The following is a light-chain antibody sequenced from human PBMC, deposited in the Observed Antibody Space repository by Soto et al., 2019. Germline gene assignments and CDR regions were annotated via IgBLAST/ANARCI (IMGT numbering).Light chain of an antibody. J-gene: IGLJ2*01. CDR1: SSDIGGYRY. CDR3: TSYTSDRSVI. Sequence: QSVLTQPASVSGSPGQSVTISCTGTSSDIGGYRYVSWYQQRPGKAPKLMIHDVTNRPSGVSDRFSGSKSGNTASLTISGLQAEDEADYYCTSYTSDRSVIFGGGTKVTVL. V-gene: IGLV2-14*03. CDR2: DVT.